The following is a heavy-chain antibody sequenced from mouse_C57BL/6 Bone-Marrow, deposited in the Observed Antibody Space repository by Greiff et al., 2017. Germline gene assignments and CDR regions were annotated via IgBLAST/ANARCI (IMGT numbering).Heavy chain of an antibody. CDR3: ARSPDGYYHY. D-gene: IGHD2-3*01. CDR1: GYTFTSYW. Sequence: QVQLQQPGAELVKPGASVKLSCKASGYTFTSYWMQWVKQRPGQGLEWIGEIDPSDSYTHYNQKFKGQATLTVDTSSSTAYMQLSSLTSEDSAVYYCARSPDGYYHYWGQGTTLTVSS. V-gene: IGHV1-50*01. J-gene: IGHJ2*01. CDR2: IDPSDSYT.